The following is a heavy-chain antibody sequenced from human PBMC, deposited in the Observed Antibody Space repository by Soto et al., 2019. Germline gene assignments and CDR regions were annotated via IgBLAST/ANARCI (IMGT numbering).Heavy chain of an antibody. CDR1: GFTFTRYS. CDR3: ARQRTSVVTQAYFDV. Sequence: PGGSLRLSCAASGFTFTRYSMNWVRQAPGKGLEWVSSISSTTNYIYYGDSMKGRFTISRDNAKNSLYLEMNSLTAADTALYFCARQRTSVVTQAYFDVWGPGSLVTVSS. V-gene: IGHV3-21*06. J-gene: IGHJ4*02. D-gene: IGHD2-21*02. CDR2: ISSTTNYI.